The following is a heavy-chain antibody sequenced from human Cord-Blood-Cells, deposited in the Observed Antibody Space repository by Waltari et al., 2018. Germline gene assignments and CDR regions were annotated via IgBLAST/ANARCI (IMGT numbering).Heavy chain of an antibody. CDR1: GYTFASCA. CDR3: ARTTGDQDAFDI. Sequence: QEQLVQSGAEVKKAGDSVQETWKESGYTFASCAHHWVLQATGQGLEWMGWMKPNSGNTGYAQKFQGRVTMTRNTSISTAYMELSSLRSEDTAVYYCARTTGDQDAFDIWGQGTMVTVSS. CDR2: MKPNSGNT. J-gene: IGHJ3*02. D-gene: IGHD7-27*01. V-gene: IGHV1-8*01.